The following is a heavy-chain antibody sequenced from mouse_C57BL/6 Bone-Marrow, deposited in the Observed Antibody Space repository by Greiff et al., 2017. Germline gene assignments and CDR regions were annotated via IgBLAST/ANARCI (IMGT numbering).Heavy chain of an antibody. CDR1: GYTFTDYN. J-gene: IGHJ2*01. Sequence: VQLKQSGPELVKPGASVKMSCKASGYTFTDYNMHWVKQSHGKSLEWIGYINPNNGGTSYNQKFKGKATLTVNKSSSTAYMELRSLTSEDSAVYYCARGTYDGYYHYFDYWGQGTTLTVSS. D-gene: IGHD2-3*01. CDR3: ARGTYDGYYHYFDY. V-gene: IGHV1-22*01. CDR2: INPNNGGT.